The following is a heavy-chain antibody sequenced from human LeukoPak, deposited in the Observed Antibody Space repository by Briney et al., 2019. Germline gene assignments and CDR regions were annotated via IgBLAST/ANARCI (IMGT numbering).Heavy chain of an antibody. CDR2: IKSKTDGGTT. D-gene: IGHD2-8*01. CDR3: TTGPRPKYCTNGVCWVDY. CDR1: GFTFSSYW. J-gene: IGHJ4*02. V-gene: IGHV3-15*01. Sequence: GGSLRLSCAASGFTFSSYWMNWIRQAPGKGLEWVGRIKSKTDGGTTDYAAPVKGRFTISRDDSKNTLYLQMNSLKTEDTAVYYCTTGPRPKYCTNGVCWVDYWGQGTLVTVSS.